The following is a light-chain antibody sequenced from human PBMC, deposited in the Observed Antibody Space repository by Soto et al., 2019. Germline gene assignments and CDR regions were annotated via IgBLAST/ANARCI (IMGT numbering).Light chain of an antibody. V-gene: IGLV2-14*01. CDR2: DVT. Sequence: QSALTQPASVSGSPGQSITISCTGTSSDVGGYTYVSWYQQHPGKAPKLMIYDVTNRPSGISNRFSGSKSGNTASLTISGLQAEDKADYYCSSYTSNNTVIFGGGTKLTVL. CDR1: SSDVGGYTY. J-gene: IGLJ2*01. CDR3: SSYTSNNTVI.